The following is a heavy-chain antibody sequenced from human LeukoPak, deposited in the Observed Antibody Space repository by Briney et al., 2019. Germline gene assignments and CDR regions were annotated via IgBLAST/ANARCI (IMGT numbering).Heavy chain of an antibody. CDR2: ITAIDGRT. J-gene: IGHJ4*02. CDR3: TKDRRGPAAGTWYFDS. V-gene: IGHV3-23*01. D-gene: IGHD6-13*01. Sequence: GSLRLSCVASGFTFSSTTMGWVRQAPGRGLEWVSSITAIDGRTYYADSVRGRFTISRDNSKNTVYLQLNSLRAGVTAIYYCTKDRRGPAAGTWYFDSWGQGTLVTVSS. CDR1: GFTFSSTT.